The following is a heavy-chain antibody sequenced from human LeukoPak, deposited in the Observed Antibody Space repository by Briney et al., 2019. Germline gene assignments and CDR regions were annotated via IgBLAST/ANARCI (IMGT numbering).Heavy chain of an antibody. D-gene: IGHD2-2*01. CDR1: GGTFSSYA. CDR3: ARALGYCSSTSCYANWFDP. J-gene: IGHJ5*02. CDR2: MNPNSGNT. V-gene: IGHV1-8*02. Sequence: EASVKVSCKASGGTFSSYAISWVRQAPGQGLEWMGWMNPNSGNTGYAQKFQGRVTMTRNTSISTAYMELSSLRSEDTAVYYCARALGYCSSTSCYANWFDPWGQGTLVTVSS.